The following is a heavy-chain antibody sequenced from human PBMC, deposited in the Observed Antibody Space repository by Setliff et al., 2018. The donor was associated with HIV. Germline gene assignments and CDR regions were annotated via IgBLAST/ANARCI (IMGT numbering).Heavy chain of an antibody. Sequence: PGGSLRLSCAASGFTFNNYGMHWVRQAPGKGLEWVAFIRYDAATKYYADSVEGRFTISRDNSKNTLYLQMSSLRAEDTAMYYCAKISGTFRYTDCWGQGTLVTVSS. CDR3: AKISGTFRYTDC. J-gene: IGHJ4*02. CDR1: GFTFNNYG. CDR2: IRYDAATK. D-gene: IGHD1-20*01. V-gene: IGHV3-30*02.